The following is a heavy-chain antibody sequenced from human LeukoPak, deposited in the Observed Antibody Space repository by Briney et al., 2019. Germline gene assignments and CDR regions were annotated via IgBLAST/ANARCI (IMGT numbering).Heavy chain of an antibody. J-gene: IGHJ5*02. D-gene: IGHD2-2*01. V-gene: IGHV4-4*07. CDR1: GGSFSSYY. Sequence: SETLSLTCAVYGGSFSSYYWSWIRQPAGKGLEWIGRIYTSGSTNYNPSLKSRVTMSVDTSKNQFSLKLSSVTAADTAVYYCARDRDTDCSSTSCPFWFDPWGQGTLVTVSS. CDR3: ARDRDTDCSSTSCPFWFDP. CDR2: IYTSGST.